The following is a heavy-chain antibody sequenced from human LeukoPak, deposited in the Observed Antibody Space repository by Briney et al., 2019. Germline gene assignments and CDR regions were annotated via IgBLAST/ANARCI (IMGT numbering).Heavy chain of an antibody. Sequence: SETLSLTYTVSSGSITGYYWSWIRQPPGKGLEWIAYVYATGTTNYNPSLKTRATISIDTSKNQLSLTLTSLTATDTAVYYCARVGGGGAWFDFWGQGALVSISS. D-gene: IGHD4-23*01. CDR1: SGSITGYY. CDR3: ARVGGGGAWFDF. J-gene: IGHJ4*02. V-gene: IGHV4-59*01. CDR2: VYATGTT.